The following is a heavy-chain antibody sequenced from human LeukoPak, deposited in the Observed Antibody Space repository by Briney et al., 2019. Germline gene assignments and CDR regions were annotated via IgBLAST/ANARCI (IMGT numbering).Heavy chain of an antibody. Sequence: SVTVSCKASGGTFSSYAISWVRQAPGQGLEWMGGIIPIFGTANYAQKFQGRVTMTTDTSTSTAYMELRSLRSDDTAVYYCARDLGYSSSWYVVDYWGQGTLVTVSS. J-gene: IGHJ4*02. V-gene: IGHV1-69*05. CDR3: ARDLGYSSSWYVVDY. CDR2: IIPIFGTA. CDR1: GGTFSSYA. D-gene: IGHD6-13*01.